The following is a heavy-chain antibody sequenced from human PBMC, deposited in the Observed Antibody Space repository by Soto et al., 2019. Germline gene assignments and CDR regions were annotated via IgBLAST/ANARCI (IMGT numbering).Heavy chain of an antibody. CDR1: GFTFSSYS. CDR3: ARDQAPYSGSYYNGYYYYYYYGMDV. V-gene: IGHV3-21*01. Sequence: PGGSLRLSCAASGFTFSSYSMNWVRQAPGKGLEWVSSISSSSSYIYYADSVKGRFTISRDNAKNSLYLQMNSLRAEDTAVYYCARDQAPYSGSYYNGYYYYYYYGMDVWGQGTTVTVSS. J-gene: IGHJ6*02. CDR2: ISSSSSYI. D-gene: IGHD3-10*01.